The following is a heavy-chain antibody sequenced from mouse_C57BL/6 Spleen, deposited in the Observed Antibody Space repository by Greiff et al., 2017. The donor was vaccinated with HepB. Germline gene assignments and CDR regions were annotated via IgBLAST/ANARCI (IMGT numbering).Heavy chain of an antibody. CDR3: ARSQGYYYAMDY. Sequence: EVQLVEPGGGLVQPGGSLSLSCAASGFTFTDYYMSWVRQPPGKALEWLGFIRNKANGYTTEYSASVKGRFTISRDNSQSILYLQMNALRAEDSATYYCARSQGYYYAMDYWGQGTSVTVSS. V-gene: IGHV7-3*01. CDR2: IRNKANGYTT. CDR1: GFTFTDYY. J-gene: IGHJ4*01.